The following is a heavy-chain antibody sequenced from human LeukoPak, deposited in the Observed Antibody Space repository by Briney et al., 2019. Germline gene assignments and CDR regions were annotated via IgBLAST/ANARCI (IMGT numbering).Heavy chain of an antibody. V-gene: IGHV1-2*02. Sequence: GASVKVSCKASGYTFTGYYMHWVRQAPGQGLEWMGWINPNSGGTNYAQKFQGRVTMTRDTSISTAYMELSRLRSDDTAVYYCARGPLVKGSGGTKRNYYFDYWGQGTLVTISS. CDR1: GYTFTGYY. CDR3: ARGPLVKGSGGTKRNYYFDY. CDR2: INPNSGGT. J-gene: IGHJ4*02. D-gene: IGHD3-10*01.